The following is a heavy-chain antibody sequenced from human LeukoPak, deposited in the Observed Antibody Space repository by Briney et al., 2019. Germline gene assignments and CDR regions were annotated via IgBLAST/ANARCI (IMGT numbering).Heavy chain of an antibody. CDR2: INPDGSQK. J-gene: IGHJ4*02. D-gene: IGHD6-25*01. CDR1: GFTFSRNW. CDR3: ARGSPAAV. Sequence: GGSLTLSCEASGFTFSRNWMSWVRQAPGKGLEWVANINPDGSQKYYADSVKGRFTISRDNAENTMYLQMNSLRSEDSAVYYCARGSPAAVWGQGALVTVSS. V-gene: IGHV3-7*01.